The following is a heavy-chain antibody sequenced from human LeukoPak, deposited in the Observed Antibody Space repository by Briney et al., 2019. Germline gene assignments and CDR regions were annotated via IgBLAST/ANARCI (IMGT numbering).Heavy chain of an antibody. J-gene: IGHJ4*02. Sequence: GGSLRLSCAASGFTFSSYSMNWVCQAPGKGLEWVSYISSSSSTIYYADSVKGRFTISRDNAKNSLYLQMNSLRAEDTAVYYCASSSSWPPRSLWGQGTLVTVSS. V-gene: IGHV3-48*01. CDR2: ISSSSSTI. D-gene: IGHD6-13*01. CDR3: ASSSSWPPRSL. CDR1: GFTFSSYS.